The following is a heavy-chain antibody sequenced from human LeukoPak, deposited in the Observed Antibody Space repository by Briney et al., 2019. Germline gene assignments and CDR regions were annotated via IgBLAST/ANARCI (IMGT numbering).Heavy chain of an antibody. Sequence: PSETLSLTCAVSGYSISSGYYWGWIRQPPGQGLEWIESIYHSGTTYYNPSLKSRVTISVDTSKNQFSLKLTSVTAADTAVYHCARAYYFDDSGGYVYFDYWGQGTLVTVSS. D-gene: IGHD3-22*01. CDR1: GYSISSGYY. V-gene: IGHV4-38-2*01. CDR3: ARAYYFDDSGGYVYFDY. J-gene: IGHJ4*02. CDR2: IYHSGTT.